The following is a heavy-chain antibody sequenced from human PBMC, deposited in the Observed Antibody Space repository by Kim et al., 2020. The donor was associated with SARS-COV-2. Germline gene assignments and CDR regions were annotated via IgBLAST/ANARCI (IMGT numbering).Heavy chain of an antibody. V-gene: IGHV1-69*13. CDR1: GGTFSSYA. CDR2: IIPIFGTA. D-gene: IGHD3-22*01. J-gene: IGHJ6*02. CDR3: ARGGPFRITMIVDRNFKDYYGMDV. Sequence: SVKVSCKASGGTFSSYAISWVRQAPGQGLEWMGGIIPIFGTANYAQKFQGRVTITADESTSTAYMELSSLRSEDTAVYYCARGGPFRITMIVDRNFKDYYGMDVWGQGTTVTVSS.